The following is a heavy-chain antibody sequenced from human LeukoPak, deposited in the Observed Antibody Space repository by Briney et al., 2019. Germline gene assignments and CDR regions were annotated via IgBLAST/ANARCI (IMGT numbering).Heavy chain of an antibody. J-gene: IGHJ3*02. V-gene: IGHV4-34*01. Sequence: SETLSLTCAVSGGSFSGYYWSWIRQPPGKGLEWIGEINHSGSTNYNPSLKSRVTISVDTSKNQFSLKRSSWNSADRAVYYCGDSSYYYDSSGYNDDAFDIWGQGTTVTVSS. D-gene: IGHD3-22*01. CDR2: INHSGST. CDR1: GGSFSGYY. CDR3: GDSSYYYDSSGYNDDAFDI.